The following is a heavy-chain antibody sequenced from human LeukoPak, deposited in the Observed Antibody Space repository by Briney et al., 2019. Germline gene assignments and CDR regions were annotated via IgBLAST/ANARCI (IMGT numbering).Heavy chain of an antibody. CDR3: ARGRVGSGSYLYFDY. CDR1: GYTFTSYY. V-gene: IGHV1-8*02. CDR2: MNPNSGNT. D-gene: IGHD1-26*01. J-gene: IGHJ4*02. Sequence: GASVKVSCKASGYTFTSYYMHWVRQAPGQGLEWMGWMNPNSGNTGYAQKFQGRVTMTRNTSISTAYMELSSLRSEDTAVYYCARGRVGSGSYLYFDYWGQGTLVTVSS.